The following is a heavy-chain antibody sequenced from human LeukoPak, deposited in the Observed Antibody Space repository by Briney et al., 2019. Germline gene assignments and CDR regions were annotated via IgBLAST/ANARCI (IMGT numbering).Heavy chain of an antibody. V-gene: IGHV4-61*01. CDR3: AREFSWSGFFDY. Sequence: SETLSLTCAVSGGSISSGSYSWSWIRQPPGKGLEWIGHIYDSGSTNYNPSLKSRVTISVDTSKNQFSLKLSSVTAADTAVYYCAREFSWSGFFDYWGQGTLVTVSS. CDR1: GGSISSGSYS. J-gene: IGHJ4*02. D-gene: IGHD3-3*01. CDR2: IYDSGST.